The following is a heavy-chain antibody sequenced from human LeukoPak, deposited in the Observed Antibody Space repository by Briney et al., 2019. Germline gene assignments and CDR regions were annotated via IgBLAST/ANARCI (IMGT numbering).Heavy chain of an antibody. CDR3: ARHHAYGQFDY. D-gene: IGHD2-21*01. V-gene: IGHV4-59*08. J-gene: IGHJ4*02. CDR1: GGSISSYY. Sequence: PSETLSLTCTVSGGSISSYYWSWIRQPPGKGLEWIGYIYYSGSTNYNPSLKSRVTISVDTSKNQFSLKLSSVTAADTAVYYCARHHAYGQFDYWGQGTLVTVSS. CDR2: IYYSGST.